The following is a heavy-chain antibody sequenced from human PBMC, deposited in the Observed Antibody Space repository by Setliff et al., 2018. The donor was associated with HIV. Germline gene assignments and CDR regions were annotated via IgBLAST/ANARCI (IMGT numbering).Heavy chain of an antibody. CDR3: AKGCGGAGFCYYADY. D-gene: IGHD2-21*01. Sequence: LRLSCAASGFTFSTFGMHWVRQAQGKGLEWVAFIRYDGSNKYYADSVKGLFTISRDNSKNTLYLHMNNLRGDDTAVYYCAKGCGGAGFCYYADYWGQGTVVTVSS. CDR2: IRYDGSNK. CDR1: GFTFSTFG. V-gene: IGHV3-30*02. J-gene: IGHJ4*02.